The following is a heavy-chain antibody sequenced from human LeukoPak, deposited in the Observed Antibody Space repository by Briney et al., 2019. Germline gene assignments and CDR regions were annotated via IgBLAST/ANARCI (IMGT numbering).Heavy chain of an antibody. J-gene: IGHJ4*02. D-gene: IGHD3-22*01. CDR2: INHSGST. CDR1: GGSFSGYY. Sequence: SETLSLTCAVYGGSFSGYYWSWIRQPPGKGLEWIGEINHSGSTNYNPSLKSRVTISVDTSKNQFSLKLSSVTAADTAVYHCARLPYYYDSSGYYYFSFDYWGQGTLVTVSS. V-gene: IGHV4-34*01. CDR3: ARLPYYYDSSGYYYFSFDY.